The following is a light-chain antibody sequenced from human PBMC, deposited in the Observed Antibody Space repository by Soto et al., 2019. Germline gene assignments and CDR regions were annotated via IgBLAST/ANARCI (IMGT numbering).Light chain of an antibody. V-gene: IGLV2-14*01. CDR2: EVS. Sequence: QSVLTQPASVSGSPGQSITISCTGTSSDVGGFHFVSWYQQYPGKAPKLMIYEVSNRPSGVSNRFSGSKSGNTASLTISGLQAEDEADYYCSSHTSRSTLAVFGGGTQLTAL. CDR3: SSHTSRSTLAV. J-gene: IGLJ2*01. CDR1: SSDVGGFHF.